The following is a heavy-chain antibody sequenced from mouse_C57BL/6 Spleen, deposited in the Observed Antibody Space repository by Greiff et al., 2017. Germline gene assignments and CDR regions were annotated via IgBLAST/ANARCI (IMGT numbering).Heavy chain of an antibody. CDR3: TRIYYDYEVGFAY. Sequence: EVQLQESGAELVRPGASVKLSCTASGFNIKDYYMHWVKQRPEQGLEWIGRIDPEDGDTEYAPKFQGKATMTADTSSNTAYLQLSSLTSEDTAVYYCTRIYYDYEVGFAYWGQGTLVTVSA. V-gene: IGHV14-1*01. J-gene: IGHJ3*01. CDR1: GFNIKDYY. CDR2: IDPEDGDT. D-gene: IGHD2-4*01.